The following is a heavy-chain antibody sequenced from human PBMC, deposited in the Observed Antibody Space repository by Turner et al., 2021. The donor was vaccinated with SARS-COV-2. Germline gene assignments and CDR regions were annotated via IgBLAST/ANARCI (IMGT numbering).Heavy chain of an antibody. J-gene: IGHJ4*02. CDR3: ATEYAYCGDDCSIDY. CDR2: FGPEDGET. Sequence: QAQLVQSGAEVTKPGSSVRVSCKASGGTFSSYAIRWVRQAPGQGLEWMGGFGPEDGETITAQKFKGRVTMTEDTSTNTAYMALGSLGSEDTAVYYWATEYAYCGDDCSIDYWGQGTLVTVSS. CDR1: GGTFSSYA. D-gene: IGHD2-21*02. V-gene: IGHV1-69*06.